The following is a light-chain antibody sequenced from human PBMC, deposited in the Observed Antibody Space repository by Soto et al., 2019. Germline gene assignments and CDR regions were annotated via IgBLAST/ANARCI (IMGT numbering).Light chain of an antibody. CDR2: GAS. Sequence: EIVLTQSPGTLSLSPGERATLSCRASQSVSSSYLAWYQQKPGQAPRLLIYGASSSATGIPDRFSSSGSGTDFTLTISRLEPEDFAVYYCQQYGSSPPMTFGQGTRLEIK. J-gene: IGKJ5*01. CDR3: QQYGSSPPMT. V-gene: IGKV3-20*01. CDR1: QSVSSSY.